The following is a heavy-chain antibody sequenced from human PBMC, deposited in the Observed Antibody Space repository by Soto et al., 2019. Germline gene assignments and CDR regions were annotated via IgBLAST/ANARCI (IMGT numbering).Heavy chain of an antibody. D-gene: IGHD2-15*01. CDR3: AHRPSYCSGGSCYSGFDY. CDR2: IYWDDDK. Sequence: QLTLKESGPTLVKPTQTLTLTCTFSGFSLSTSGVGVGWIRLPPGKALEWLALIYWDDDKRYIPTLKSRLTITKDTSKNQVVLTMTNVDPVDTAAYYGAHRPSYCSGGSCYSGFDYWGQGTLVTVSS. CDR1: GFSLSTSGVG. J-gene: IGHJ4*02. V-gene: IGHV2-5*02.